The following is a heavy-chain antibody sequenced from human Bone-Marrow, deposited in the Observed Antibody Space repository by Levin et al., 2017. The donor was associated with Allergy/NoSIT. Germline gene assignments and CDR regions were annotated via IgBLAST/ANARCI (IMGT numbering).Heavy chain of an antibody. CDR2: IYYSGST. J-gene: IGHJ6*02. CDR3: AREVAYDGPSDYSGMDV. CDR1: GGSISSSSYY. V-gene: IGHV4-39*07. Sequence: SQTLSLTCTVSGGSISSSSYYWGWIRQPPGKGLEWIGTIYYSGSTYYNPSLKSRVTLSIDMSKNQFSLKLRSVTAADTAVYYCAREVAYDGPSDYSGMDVWGQGTTVTVSS. D-gene: IGHD5-12*01.